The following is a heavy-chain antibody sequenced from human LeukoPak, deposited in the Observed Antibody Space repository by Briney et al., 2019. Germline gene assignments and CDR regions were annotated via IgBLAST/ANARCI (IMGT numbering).Heavy chain of an antibody. CDR2: IDYSGST. Sequence: PSETLSLTCTVSGASISSYYWSWIRQPPGKGLEWIGYIDYSGSTNYTPSLKSRVTISVDTSKNQFSLKLSSVTAADTALYYCAREAWVSGDSKYRYYGRDVWGQGTTVTVSS. D-gene: IGHD4-17*01. CDR1: GASISSYY. J-gene: IGHJ6*02. V-gene: IGHV4-59*01. CDR3: AREAWVSGDSKYRYYGRDV.